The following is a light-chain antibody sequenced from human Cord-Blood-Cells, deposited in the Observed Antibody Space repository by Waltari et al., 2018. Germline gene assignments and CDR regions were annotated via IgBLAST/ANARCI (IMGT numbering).Light chain of an antibody. J-gene: IGLJ3*02. CDR2: EGS. Sequence: QSALTQPASVSGSPGQSNTIPCTGTSRDGGSYNLVSWYQQHPGKAPKLMIYEGSKRPSGVSNRFSGSKSGNTASLTISGLQAEDEADYYCCSYAGSSTWVFGGGTKLTVL. V-gene: IGLV2-23*01. CDR3: CSYAGSSTWV. CDR1: SRDGGSYNL.